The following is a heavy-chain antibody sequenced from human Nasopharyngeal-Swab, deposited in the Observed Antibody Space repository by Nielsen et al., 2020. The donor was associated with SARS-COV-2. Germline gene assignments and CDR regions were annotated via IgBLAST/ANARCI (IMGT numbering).Heavy chain of an antibody. CDR3: ARGRYDILTGLLWFDP. CDR2: IYTSGST. CDR1: GGSISSGSYY. Sequence: SETLSLTCTVSGGSISSGSYYWGWIRQPAGKGLEWIGRIYTSGSTNYNPSLKSRVTISVDTSKNQFSLKLSSVTAADTAVYYCARGRYDILTGLLWFDPWGQGTLVTVSS. D-gene: IGHD3-9*01. J-gene: IGHJ5*02. V-gene: IGHV4-61*02.